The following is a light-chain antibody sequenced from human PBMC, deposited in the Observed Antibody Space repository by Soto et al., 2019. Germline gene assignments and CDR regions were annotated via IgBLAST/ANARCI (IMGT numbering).Light chain of an antibody. V-gene: IGKV3-20*01. CDR3: QQHGTSPI. CDR2: CAS. CDR1: QAVSSIL. J-gene: IGKJ4*01. Sequence: EVVLTQSPGTLSLSPGERATLSCRASQAVSSILLAWYQQKPGQAPRLLIYCASSRATGIPDVFSGSGSWTDFTLTVSRLEPEGFAVYYCQQHGTSPIFGGGTKVEIK.